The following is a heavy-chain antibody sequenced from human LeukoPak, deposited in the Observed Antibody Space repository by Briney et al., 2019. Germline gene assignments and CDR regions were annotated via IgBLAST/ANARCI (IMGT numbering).Heavy chain of an antibody. J-gene: IGHJ4*02. CDR2: TYYRSKWYY. V-gene: IGHV6-1*01. Sequence: SQTLSLTCAISGDSVSSNSAAWNWIRQSPSRGLEWLGRTYYRSKWYYDYALSVKSRITINPDTSRNQFSLQLNSVTPEDTAVYYCAKSGHSGTYWGFDYWGQGTLVTVSS. CDR1: GDSVSSNSAA. CDR3: AKSGHSGTYWGFDY. D-gene: IGHD1-26*01.